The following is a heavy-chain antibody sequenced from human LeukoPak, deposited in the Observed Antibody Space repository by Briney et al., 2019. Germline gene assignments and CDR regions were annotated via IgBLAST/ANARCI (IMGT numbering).Heavy chain of an antibody. CDR2: ISSNGGST. D-gene: IGHD6-13*01. Sequence: PGGSLRLSCSASGFTFSMYAMHWVRQAPGKGLEYVSAISSNGGSTYYADSVKGRFTISRDNSKNTLYLQMNSLRGEDTAVYYCVTDRSSSWYLYAYWGQGTLVTVSS. V-gene: IGHV3-64D*06. CDR1: GFTFSMYA. CDR3: VTDRSSSWYLYAY. J-gene: IGHJ4*02.